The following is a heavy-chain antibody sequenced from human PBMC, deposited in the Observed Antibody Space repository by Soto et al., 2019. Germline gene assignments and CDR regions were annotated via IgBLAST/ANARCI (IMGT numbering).Heavy chain of an antibody. J-gene: IGHJ3*02. CDR3: ARTYCSSTSCYGAFDI. CDR1: GFTFSSYW. CDR2: IKQDGSEK. V-gene: IGHV3-7*01. Sequence: GGPLRLSCAASGFTFSSYWMSWVRQAPGKGLEWVANIKQDGSEKYYVDSVKGRFTISRDNAKNSLYLQMNSLRAEDTAVYYCARTYCSSTSCYGAFDIWGQGTMVTVSS. D-gene: IGHD2-2*01.